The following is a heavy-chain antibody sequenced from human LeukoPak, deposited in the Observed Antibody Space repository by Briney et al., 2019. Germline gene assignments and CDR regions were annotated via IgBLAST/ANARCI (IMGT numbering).Heavy chain of an antibody. V-gene: IGHV3-23*01. CDR3: AKGTRNSPLTYFDY. J-gene: IGHJ4*02. D-gene: IGHD1/OR15-1a*01. Sequence: PGGSLRLSCAASGFTFSSYVMSWVRQAPGKGLEWVSAITGSGGSPYYADSVKGRLTISRDNSKNTLYLQVNSLRAEDTAIYYCAKGTRNSPLTYFDYWGQGTLVTASS. CDR2: ITGSGGSP. CDR1: GFTFSSYV.